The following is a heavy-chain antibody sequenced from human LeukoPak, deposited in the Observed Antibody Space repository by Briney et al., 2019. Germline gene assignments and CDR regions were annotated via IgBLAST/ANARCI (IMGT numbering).Heavy chain of an antibody. D-gene: IGHD6-6*01. CDR2: ISGYNGNP. CDR1: GYTFTSYG. V-gene: IGHV1-18*01. J-gene: IGHJ5*02. CDR3: GRSYSSSHPDWFDP. Sequence: ASVKVSCKASGYTFTSYGISWVRKDPGQGLEWLRWISGYNGNPNYAQKLQGRVTMTTDTSTSTAYMELRSLRADDTAVYYCGRSYSSSHPDWFDPWGQGTLVTVSS.